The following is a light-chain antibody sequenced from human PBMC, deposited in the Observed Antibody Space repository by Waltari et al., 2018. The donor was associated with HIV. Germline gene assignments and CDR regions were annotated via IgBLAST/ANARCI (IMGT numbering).Light chain of an antibody. V-gene: IGKV1-5*03. J-gene: IGKJ2*01. CDR1: QSISSW. CDR2: KAS. CDR3: QQYNSYSGVYT. Sequence: DIQMTQSTSTLSASVGDRVTITCRASQSISSWLAWYQQKPGKAPKLLIYKASSLESGVPSRFSGSGSGTEFTLTISSLQPDDFATYYCQQYNSYSGVYTFGQGTKLEIK.